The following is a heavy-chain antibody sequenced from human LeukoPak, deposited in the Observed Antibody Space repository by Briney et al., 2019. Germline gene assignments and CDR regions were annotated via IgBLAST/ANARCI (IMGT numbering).Heavy chain of an antibody. CDR3: ARGGITMVRGVITNFDY. CDR2: INPNSGGT. D-gene: IGHD3-10*01. V-gene: IGHV1-2*02. CDR1: GYTFTSYG. Sequence: ASVKVSCKASGYTFTSYGISWVRQAPGQGLEWMGWINPNSGGTNYAQKFQGRVTMTRDTSISTAYMELSRLRSDDTAVYYCARGGITMVRGVITNFDYWGQGTLVTVSS. J-gene: IGHJ4*02.